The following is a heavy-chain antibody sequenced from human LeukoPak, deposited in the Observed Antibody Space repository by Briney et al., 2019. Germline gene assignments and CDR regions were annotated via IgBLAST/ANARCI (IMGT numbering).Heavy chain of an antibody. CDR3: AKDPRRYSRTGGYFDY. Sequence: GGSLRLSCAASGFTFSNYGMHWVRQAPGKGLEWVSFISYDGSNKYYADSVKGRITISRDNSKNTLYLQMISLRTEDTAVYYCAKDPRRYSRTGGYFDYWGQGTLVTVSS. D-gene: IGHD6-13*01. CDR2: ISYDGSNK. V-gene: IGHV3-30*02. J-gene: IGHJ4*02. CDR1: GFTFSNYG.